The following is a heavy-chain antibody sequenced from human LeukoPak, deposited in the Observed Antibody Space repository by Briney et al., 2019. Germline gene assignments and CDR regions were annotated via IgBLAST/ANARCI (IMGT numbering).Heavy chain of an antibody. Sequence: PSQTLSLTCTVSGDSISTGSYYWSWIRQPPGTGLEWIGYIYYTGTTYYNPSLKSRVTISVDRSKNQFSLKLSSVTAADTAVYYCARARYDYGDWFDPWGQGTLVTVSS. CDR3: ARARYDYGDWFDP. CDR1: GDSISTGSYY. D-gene: IGHD4-17*01. J-gene: IGHJ5*02. CDR2: IYYTGTT. V-gene: IGHV4-30-2*01.